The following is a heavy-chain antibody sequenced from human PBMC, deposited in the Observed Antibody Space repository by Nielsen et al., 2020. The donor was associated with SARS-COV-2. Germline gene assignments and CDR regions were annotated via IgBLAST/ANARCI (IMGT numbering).Heavy chain of an antibody. V-gene: IGHV4-4*02. CDR2: IHHSGSN. CDR3: ARHSTQSSVGITIFGVVIIPDGMDV. CDR1: GGSISSSNW. Sequence: GSLRLSCAVSGGSISSSNWWSWVRQPPGKGLDWIGEIHHSGSNNYNPSLKSRVTISVDTSKNQFSLKLSSVTAADTAVYYCARHSTQSSVGITIFGVVIIPDGMDVWGQGTTVTVSS. J-gene: IGHJ6*02. D-gene: IGHD3-3*01.